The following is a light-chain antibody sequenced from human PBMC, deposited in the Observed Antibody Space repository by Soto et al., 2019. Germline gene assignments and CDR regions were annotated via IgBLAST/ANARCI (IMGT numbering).Light chain of an antibody. Sequence: IVWTHTPCTLSLSPLYRATLSCMSIQIITNNYLSCYQQKPGQAPRLLVYYGAAARAAGIPDRFIGSGSGTDFTLTITNLEPEDFAVYYCQQYETSPWTFGQGTKVDIK. CDR3: QQYETSPWT. J-gene: IGKJ1*01. CDR2: YGAA. V-gene: IGKV3-20*01. CDR1: QIITNNY.